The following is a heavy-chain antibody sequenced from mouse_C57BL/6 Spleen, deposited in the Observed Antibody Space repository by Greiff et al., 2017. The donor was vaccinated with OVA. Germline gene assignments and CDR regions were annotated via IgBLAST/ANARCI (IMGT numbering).Heavy chain of an antibody. D-gene: IGHD1-1*01. CDR1: GYSFTDYN. Sequence: VQLKQSGPELVKPGASVKISCKASGYSFTDYNMNWVKQSNGKSLEWIGVINPNYGTTSYNQKFKGKATLTVDQSSSTAYMQLNSLTSEDSAVYYCARTTVVGRDYAMDYWGQGTSVTVSS. V-gene: IGHV1-39*01. CDR2: INPNYGTT. CDR3: ARTTVVGRDYAMDY. J-gene: IGHJ4*01.